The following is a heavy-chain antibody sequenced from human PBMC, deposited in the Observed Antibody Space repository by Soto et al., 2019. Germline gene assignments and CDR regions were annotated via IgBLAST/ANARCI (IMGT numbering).Heavy chain of an antibody. CDR3: AHRVLRTVFGLVTTTAIYFDF. CDR1: GFSLTTSGVG. J-gene: IGHJ4*02. D-gene: IGHD3-3*01. V-gene: IGHV2-5*02. CDR2: IYWDDDK. Sequence: QITLKESGPTVVKPTETLTLTCTFSGFSLTTSGVGVCWVRQSPGKAPEWLALIYWDDDKRYSTALKSRLTNTKDASKNQVVLTMANVDPADTATYYCAHRVLRTVFGLVTTTAIYFDFWGQGTPVVVSS.